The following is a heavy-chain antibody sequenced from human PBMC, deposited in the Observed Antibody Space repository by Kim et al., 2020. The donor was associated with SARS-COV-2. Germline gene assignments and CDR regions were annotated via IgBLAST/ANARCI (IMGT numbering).Heavy chain of an antibody. CDR2: INWSSESI. Sequence: GGSLRLSCEASGFSFERYAMHWIRQIPGKGLEWVAGINWSSESIGYADSVKGRFTISRENDRNSLYLSVDSLRPEDTALYFCAKDKEGLTGGSCDVWGHGTILTLSS. CDR3: AKDKEGLTGGSCDV. CDR1: GFSFERYA. J-gene: IGHJ3*01. V-gene: IGHV3-9*01. D-gene: IGHD3-10*01.